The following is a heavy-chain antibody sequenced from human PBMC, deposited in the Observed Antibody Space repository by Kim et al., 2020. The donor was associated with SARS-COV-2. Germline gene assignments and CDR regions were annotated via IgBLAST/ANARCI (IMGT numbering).Heavy chain of an antibody. CDR1: GGSISSYY. CDR3: AREKAGETVGYGMDV. D-gene: IGHD6-19*01. J-gene: IGHJ6*02. Sequence: SETLSLTCTVSGGSISSYYWSWIRQPPGKGLEWIGYIYYSGSTNYNPSLKSRVNISVDTSKNQFSLKLSSVTAADTAVYYCAREKAGETVGYGMDVWGQGTTVTVSS. CDR2: IYYSGST. V-gene: IGHV4-59*13.